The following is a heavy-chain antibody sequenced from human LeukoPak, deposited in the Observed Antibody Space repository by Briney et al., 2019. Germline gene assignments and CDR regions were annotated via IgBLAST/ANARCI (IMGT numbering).Heavy chain of an antibody. Sequence: SSETLSLXCAVYGGSFSGYYWRWIRQPPGKGLEWIGEINHSGSTNYNPSLKSRVTISVDTSKNQFSLKLSSVTAADTAVYYCARDPYSSSWYFGCFDYWGQGTLVTVSS. CDR1: GGSFSGYY. V-gene: IGHV4-34*01. CDR2: INHSGST. CDR3: ARDPYSSSWYFGCFDY. J-gene: IGHJ4*02. D-gene: IGHD6-13*01.